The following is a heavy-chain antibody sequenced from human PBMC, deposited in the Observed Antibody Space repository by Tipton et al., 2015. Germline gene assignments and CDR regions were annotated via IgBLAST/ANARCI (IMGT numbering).Heavy chain of an antibody. Sequence: TLSLTCTVSGGSISGSTYYWGWIRQPPGKGLEWIGNIYDSGGIFYNPSLESRVTISVDTSENQFSLKLGSVTAADTAVYYCARGGFADTTSPDYWGQGTQVTVSS. V-gene: IGHV4-39*07. CDR3: ARGGFADTTSPDY. D-gene: IGHD3-10*01. CDR1: GGSISGSTYY. CDR2: IYDSGGI. J-gene: IGHJ4*02.